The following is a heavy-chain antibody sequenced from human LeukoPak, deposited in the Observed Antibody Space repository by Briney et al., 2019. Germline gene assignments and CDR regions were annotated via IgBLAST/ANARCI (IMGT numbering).Heavy chain of an antibody. CDR3: AKASLPYSSSWSGAEYFQH. V-gene: IGHV3-30*18. CDR1: GFTFSSYG. J-gene: IGHJ1*01. Sequence: GRFLRLSCAASGFTFSSYGMHWVRQAPGKGLEWVAVISYDGSNKYYADSVKGRFTISRDNSKNTLYLQMNSLRAEDTAVYYCAKASLPYSSSWSGAEYFQHWGQSTLVTVSS. CDR2: ISYDGSNK. D-gene: IGHD6-13*01.